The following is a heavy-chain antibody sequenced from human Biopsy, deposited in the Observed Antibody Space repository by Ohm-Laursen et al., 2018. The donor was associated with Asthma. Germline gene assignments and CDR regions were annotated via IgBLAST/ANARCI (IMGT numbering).Heavy chain of an antibody. CDR3: VRAVRNEQWLAPFDY. J-gene: IGHJ4*02. CDR2: VYWTGST. V-gene: IGHV4-59*01. CDR1: GGSISSFY. Sequence: SQTLSLTCSVYGGSISSFYWSWIRQSPEKGLEWMGYVYWTGSTNYNPSLKSRINMSVDTSKNRMFLELTSVTAADTAIYYCVRAVRNEQWLAPFDYWGQGKPVTVSS. D-gene: IGHD6-19*01.